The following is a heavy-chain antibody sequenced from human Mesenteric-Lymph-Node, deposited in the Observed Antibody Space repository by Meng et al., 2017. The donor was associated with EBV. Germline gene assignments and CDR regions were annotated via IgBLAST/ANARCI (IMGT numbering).Heavy chain of an antibody. D-gene: IGHD6-19*01. J-gene: IGHJ4*02. CDR3: AASSGWWRLDY. CDR2: ISHSGST. V-gene: IGHV4-4*02. Sequence: VESPGSGPGLGKPSGTLAITCAVPSASVSSGHWWSWVRQPPGKGLEWIGEISHSGSTNYNPSLKSRVTISLDKSENQFSLRLTSVTAADTAMYYCAASSGWWRLDYWGQGILVTVSS. CDR1: SASVSSGHW.